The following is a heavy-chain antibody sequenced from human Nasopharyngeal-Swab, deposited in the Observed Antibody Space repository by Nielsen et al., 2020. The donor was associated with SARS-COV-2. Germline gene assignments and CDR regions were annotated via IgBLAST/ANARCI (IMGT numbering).Heavy chain of an antibody. J-gene: IGHJ4*02. CDR2: IHYSGNR. Sequence: WIGQPPGKGLEWIGTIHYSGNRFYNPSLRSRLSISVDTSKNQFSLQLSSVTAADTAVYYCAKQRGDTAMVFDFWGQGTLVTVSS. D-gene: IGHD5-18*01. V-gene: IGHV4-39*01. CDR3: AKQRGDTAMVFDF.